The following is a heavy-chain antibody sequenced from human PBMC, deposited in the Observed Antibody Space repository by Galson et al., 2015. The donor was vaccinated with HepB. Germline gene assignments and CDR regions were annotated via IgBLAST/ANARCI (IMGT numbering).Heavy chain of an antibody. V-gene: IGHV4-4*07. D-gene: IGHD2-2*01. J-gene: IGHJ4*01. CDR2: IYVGGST. CDR3: ARDRRGGNYCRSTTSCSYVDY. CDR1: GGSINGYY. Sequence: ETLSLTCIVSGGSINGYYWSWIRQPAGKGLEWIGRIYVGGSTSDNPSLKSRVTMSADTSKNQLSLKLTSVTAADTAVYYCARDRRGGNYCRSTTSCSYVDYWGHGALVTVSS.